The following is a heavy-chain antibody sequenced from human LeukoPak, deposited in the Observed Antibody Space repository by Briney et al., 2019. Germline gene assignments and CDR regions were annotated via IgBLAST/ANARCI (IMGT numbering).Heavy chain of an antibody. D-gene: IGHD3-10*01. V-gene: IGHV4-59*08. J-gene: IGHJ4*02. CDR3: ARREGFGELSY. Sequence: SETLSLTCTVSGGSISSYYWSWIRQPPGKGLEWIGYIYYSGSTNYNPSLKSRVTISVDTSKNQFSLKLSSVTAADTAVYDCARREGFGELSYWGQGTLVTVSS. CDR1: GGSISSYY. CDR2: IYYSGST.